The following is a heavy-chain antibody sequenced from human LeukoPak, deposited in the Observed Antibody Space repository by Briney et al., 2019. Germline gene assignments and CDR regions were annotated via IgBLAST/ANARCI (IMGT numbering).Heavy chain of an antibody. D-gene: IGHD6-19*01. CDR2: ISGAGDSA. CDR3: TKGVSA. CDR1: GITFSTYG. Sequence: GGYLSLSCAASGITFSTYGMNWVRQAPGKGLERVSVISGAGDSAYYADSVKGRFTISRDNSKNTLYLQMNSLRAEDTAVYYCTKGVSAWGQGTLVTVSS. J-gene: IGHJ5*02. V-gene: IGHV3-23*01.